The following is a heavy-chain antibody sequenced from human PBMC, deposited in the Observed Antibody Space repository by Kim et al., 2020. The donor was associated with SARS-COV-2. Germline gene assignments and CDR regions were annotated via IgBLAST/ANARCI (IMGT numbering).Heavy chain of an antibody. J-gene: IGHJ4*02. CDR2: MWSNGDK. D-gene: IGHD2-8*01. CDR1: GFSISTYA. CDR3: AREWSAFDY. V-gene: IGHV3-33*01. Sequence: GGSLRLSCEVSGFSISTYATHWVRRAPGKGLEWVAVMWSNGDKAYADSVKGRFTISRDDSKNTLDLQMSSLRADDTAVYYCAREWSAFDYWGQGTLVTVSS.